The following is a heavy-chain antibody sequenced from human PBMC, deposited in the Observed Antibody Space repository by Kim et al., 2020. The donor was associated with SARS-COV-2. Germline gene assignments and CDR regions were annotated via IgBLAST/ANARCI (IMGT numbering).Heavy chain of an antibody. CDR1: GFTFSSYG. J-gene: IGHJ4*02. CDR2: ISYDGSKK. Sequence: LSLTCAASGFTFSSYGMHWVRQAPGKGLEWVAVISYDGSKKYYADSVKGRFTISRDNSKNTLYLQMNSLRAEDTAVYYCANVPSSRYPDYWGQGTLVTVSS. CDR3: ANVPSSRYPDY. V-gene: IGHV3-30*18. D-gene: IGHD6-6*01.